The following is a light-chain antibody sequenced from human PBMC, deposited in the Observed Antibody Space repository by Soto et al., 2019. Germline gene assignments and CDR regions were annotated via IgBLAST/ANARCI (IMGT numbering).Light chain of an antibody. Sequence: EIVLTQSPATLSLSPGERATLSCRASQSVSSYLAWYQQKPGQAPRLLIYDASNRATAIPARVSGSGSGTDFTLTISNLEPEDFAVYYCPQRSHWPFGGGTKVEIK. V-gene: IGKV3-11*01. CDR2: DAS. J-gene: IGKJ4*01. CDR1: QSVSSY. CDR3: PQRSHWP.